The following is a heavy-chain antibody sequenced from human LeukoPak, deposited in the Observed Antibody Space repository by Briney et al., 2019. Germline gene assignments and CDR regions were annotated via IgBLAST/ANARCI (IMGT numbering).Heavy chain of an antibody. J-gene: IGHJ3*02. CDR3: ARDPPKIWGSYSSAFDI. CDR2: INPSGGST. D-gene: IGHD1-26*01. V-gene: IGHV1-46*01. Sequence: ASVKVSCKASGYTFTSYYMHWVRQAPGQGLEWMGIINPSGGSTSYAQKFQGRVTMTTGTSTSTAYMELRSLRSDDTAVYYCARDPPKIWGSYSSAFDIWGQGTMVTVSS. CDR1: GYTFTSYY.